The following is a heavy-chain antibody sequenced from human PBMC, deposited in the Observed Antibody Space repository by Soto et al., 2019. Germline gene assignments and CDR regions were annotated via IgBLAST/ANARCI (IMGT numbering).Heavy chain of an antibody. D-gene: IGHD3-3*01. Sequence: GESLKISCKGSGYSFTSYWISWVRQMPGKGLEWMGRIDPSDSYTNYSPSFPGHVTISADKSISTAYLQWSSLKASDTAMYYCARQKTTYYDFWSGFVEGMDVWGQGTTVTVSS. CDR3: ARQKTTYYDFWSGFVEGMDV. CDR2: IDPSDSYT. V-gene: IGHV5-10-1*01. J-gene: IGHJ6*02. CDR1: GYSFTSYW.